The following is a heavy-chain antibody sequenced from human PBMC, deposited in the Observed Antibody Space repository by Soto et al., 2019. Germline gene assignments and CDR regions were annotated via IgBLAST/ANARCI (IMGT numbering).Heavy chain of an antibody. V-gene: IGHV3-48*01. CDR3: AGDHWYAFES. Sequence: GGSLRLSCAASGFTFSSYSMNWVRQAPGKGLEWVSYITSSGSSMFYADSVKGRFTVSRDNAKNSLDLQMNSLRAEDTAVYYCAGDHWYAFESWAQGTLVTVSS. J-gene: IGHJ4*02. D-gene: IGHD6-13*01. CDR2: ITSSGSSM. CDR1: GFTFSSYS.